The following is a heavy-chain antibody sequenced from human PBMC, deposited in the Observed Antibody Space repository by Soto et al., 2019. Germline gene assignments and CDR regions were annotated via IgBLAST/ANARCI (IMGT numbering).Heavy chain of an antibody. CDR1: GFTFSSYA. CDR2: ISSNGGST. CDR3: ARAVQVGWGWSWFDP. Sequence: GESLKISCAASGFTFSSYAMHWVRQAPGKGLEYVSAISSNGGSTYYANSVKGRFTISRDNSKNTLYLQMGSLRAEDMAVYYCARAVQVGWGWSWFDPWGQGTLVTVSS. J-gene: IGHJ5*02. D-gene: IGHD3-16*01. V-gene: IGHV3-64*01.